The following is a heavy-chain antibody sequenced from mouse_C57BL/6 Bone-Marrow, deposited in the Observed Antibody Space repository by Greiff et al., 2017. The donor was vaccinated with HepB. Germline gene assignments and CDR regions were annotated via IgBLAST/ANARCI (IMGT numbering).Heavy chain of an antibody. V-gene: IGHV1-58*01. Sequence: EVQLQESGAELVRPGSSVKMSCKTSGYTFTSYGINWVKQRPGQGLEWIGYIYLGNGYTEYNEKFKGKATLTSDTSSSTAYMQLSSLTSEDSAIYFCASPLYYRGAMDYWGQGTSVTVSS. D-gene: IGHD1-1*01. CDR3: ASPLYYRGAMDY. J-gene: IGHJ4*01. CDR1: GYTFTSYG. CDR2: IYLGNGYT.